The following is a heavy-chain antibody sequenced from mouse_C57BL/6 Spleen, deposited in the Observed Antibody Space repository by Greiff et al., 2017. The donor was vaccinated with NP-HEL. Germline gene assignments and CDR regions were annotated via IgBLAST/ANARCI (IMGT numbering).Heavy chain of an antibody. CDR3: ARKDYYGSSYRDAMDY. J-gene: IGHJ4*01. V-gene: IGHV1-69*01. CDR1: GYTFTSYW. CDR2: IDPSDSYT. D-gene: IGHD1-1*01. Sequence: VKLQQPGAELVMPGASVKLSCKASGYTFTSYWMHWVKQRPGQGLEWIGEIDPSDSYTNYNQKFKGKSTLTVDKSSSTAYMQLSSLTSEDSAVYYCARKDYYGSSYRDAMDYWGQGTSVTVSS.